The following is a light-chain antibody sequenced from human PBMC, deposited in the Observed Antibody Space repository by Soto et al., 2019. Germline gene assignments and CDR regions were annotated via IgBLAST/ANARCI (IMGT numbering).Light chain of an antibody. J-gene: IGLJ2*01. V-gene: IGLV1-40*01. Sequence: QSVLTQPPSVSGAPGQRVTISCTGSSSNIGAGYDVHWYQQLPGTAPKLLIYGNSNRPSGVPDRFSGSKSGTSASLAITGLQAEDEADYYCQSYDSSLSARFGGWTKLTVL. CDR1: SSNIGAGYD. CDR2: GNS. CDR3: QSYDSSLSAR.